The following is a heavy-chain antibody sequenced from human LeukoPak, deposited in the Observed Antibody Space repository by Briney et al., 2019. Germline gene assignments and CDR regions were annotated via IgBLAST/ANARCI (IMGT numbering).Heavy chain of an antibody. CDR3: ARGWAGTVDY. Sequence: SQTLSLTCGISGDSVSSNGAAWNWIRQSPSRGLEWLGRTYYRSKWNNNYAVSVKSRITINADTSKNQFSLQLNSVTPEDTAVYYRARGWAGTVDYWGQGTLVTVSS. D-gene: IGHD6-19*01. CDR2: TYYRSKWNN. J-gene: IGHJ4*02. CDR1: GDSVSSNGAA. V-gene: IGHV6-1*01.